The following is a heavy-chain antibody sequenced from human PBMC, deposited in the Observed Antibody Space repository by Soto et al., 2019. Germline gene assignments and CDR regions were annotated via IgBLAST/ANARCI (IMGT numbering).Heavy chain of an antibody. CDR1: GFTFSSYA. CDR3: AKGGSSASGSYYKIYHLPFDS. J-gene: IGHJ4*02. Sequence: GGSLRLSCAASGFTFSSYAMTWVRQAPGKGLEWVSGISGSGGSTYFADSAKGRFTISRDNSRNTLYLQMNSLRAEDTAVYYCAKGGSSASGSYYKIYHLPFDSWGQGTLVTVSS. D-gene: IGHD3-10*01. V-gene: IGHV3-23*01. CDR2: ISGSGGST.